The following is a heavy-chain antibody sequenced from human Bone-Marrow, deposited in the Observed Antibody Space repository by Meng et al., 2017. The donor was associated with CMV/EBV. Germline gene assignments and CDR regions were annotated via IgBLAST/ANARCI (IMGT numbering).Heavy chain of an antibody. CDR1: GYTLTDYY. J-gene: IGHJ4*02. CDR3: ARSSGWSRFDY. V-gene: IGHV1-2*02. D-gene: IGHD6-19*01. Sequence: GQLGRFGAEVKKPWASVKVSCKASGYTLTDYYIHWVRQAPGQWLEWMGWINPNTDTNYAQNFQGRVTMTRDMSINTAYMELSRLTSGDTAVYYCARSSGWSRFDYWGQGTLVTVSS. CDR2: INPNTDT.